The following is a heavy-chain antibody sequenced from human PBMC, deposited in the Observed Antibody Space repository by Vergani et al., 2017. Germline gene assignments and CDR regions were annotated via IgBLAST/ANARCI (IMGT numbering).Heavy chain of an antibody. CDR2: INPSGGST. D-gene: IGHD2-2*01. Sequence: QVQLVQSGAEVKKPGASVKVSCKASGYTFTSYYMHWVRQAPGQGLEWMGIINPSGGSTSYAQKFQGRVTMTRDTSTSTVYMELSSLRSEDTAVYYCARERPRIVVVPAADHNWCDPWGQGTLVTVSS. CDR1: GYTFTSYY. CDR3: ARERPRIVVVPAADHNWCDP. V-gene: IGHV1-46*01. J-gene: IGHJ5*02.